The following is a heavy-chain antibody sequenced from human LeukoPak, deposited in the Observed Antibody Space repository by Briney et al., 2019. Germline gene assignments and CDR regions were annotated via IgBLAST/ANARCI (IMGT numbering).Heavy chain of an antibody. J-gene: IGHJ6*02. D-gene: IGHD1-1*01. CDR3: ARGVSKERPYYYYGMDV. V-gene: IGHV4-34*01. CDR2: INHSGST. Sequence: SETLSLTCAVYGGSFSGYYWSWIRQPPGKGLEWIGEINHSGSTNYNPSLKSRVTISVDTSKNQFSLKLSSVTAADTAVYYCARGVSKERPYYYYGMDVWGQGTTVTVSS. CDR1: GGSFSGYY.